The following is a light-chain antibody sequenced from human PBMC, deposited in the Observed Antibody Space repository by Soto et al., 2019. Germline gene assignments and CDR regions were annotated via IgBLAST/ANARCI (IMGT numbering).Light chain of an antibody. CDR1: QSLLYSSHHKNY. CDR3: QQYFFTPWT. CDR2: WAS. V-gene: IGKV4-1*01. Sequence: DIVMTQSPDSLAVSLGERATINCRSTQSLLYSSHHKNYLTWYQHRPGQPPKLLIYWASTRASGVPDRFSGSGSGTDFTLTIDSLQAEDVAVYYCQQYFFTPWTFGQGTKVDIK. J-gene: IGKJ1*01.